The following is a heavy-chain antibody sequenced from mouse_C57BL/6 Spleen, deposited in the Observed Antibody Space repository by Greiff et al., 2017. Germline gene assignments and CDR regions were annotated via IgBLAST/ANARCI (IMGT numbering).Heavy chain of an antibody. CDR3: ARSTAWFAY. CDR1: GYTFTSYW. V-gene: IGHV1-64*01. Sequence: QVQLKQPGAELVKPGASVKLSCKASGYTFTSYWMHWVKQRPGQGLEWIGMIHPNSGSTNYNEKFKSKATLTVDKSSSTAYMQLSSLTSEDSAVYYCARSTAWFAYWGLGTLVTVSA. CDR2: IHPNSGST. J-gene: IGHJ3*01.